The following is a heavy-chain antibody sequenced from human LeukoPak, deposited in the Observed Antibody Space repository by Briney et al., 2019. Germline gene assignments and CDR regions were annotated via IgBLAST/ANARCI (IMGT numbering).Heavy chain of an antibody. CDR2: INHSGST. CDR1: GGSFSGYY. D-gene: IGHD2-2*01. J-gene: IGHJ6*03. V-gene: IGHV4-34*01. Sequence: PSETLSLTCAVYGGSFSGYYWSWIRQPPGKGLEWIGEINHSGSTNYNPSLKSRVTISVDTSKNQFSLKLSSVTAAGTAVYYCARTPPSCSSTSCAQYYYMDVWGKGTTVTVPS. CDR3: ARTPPSCSSTSCAQYYYMDV.